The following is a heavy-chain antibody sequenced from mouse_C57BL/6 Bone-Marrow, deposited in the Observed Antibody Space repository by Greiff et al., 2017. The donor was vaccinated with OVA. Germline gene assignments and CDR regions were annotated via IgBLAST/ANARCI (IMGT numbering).Heavy chain of an antibody. V-gene: IGHV5-4*01. Sequence: EVQLVESGGGLVKPGGSLKLSCAASGFTFSSYAMSWVRQTPEKRLEWVATISDGGSYTYYPDNVKGRFTISRDNAKNNLYLQMSHLKSEDTAMYYCARDCHYYYYGSSPWYFDVWGTGTTVTVSS. CDR2: ISDGGSYT. CDR3: ARDCHYYYYGSSPWYFDV. CDR1: GFTFSSYA. J-gene: IGHJ1*03. D-gene: IGHD1-1*01.